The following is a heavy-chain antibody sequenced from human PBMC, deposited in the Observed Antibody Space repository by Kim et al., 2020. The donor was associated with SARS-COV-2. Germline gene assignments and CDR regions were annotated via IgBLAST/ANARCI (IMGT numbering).Heavy chain of an antibody. CDR1: GFTFSSYA. CDR3: AKRPGVLSVGKHLDF. V-gene: IGHV3-23*01. CDR2: ITASGGST. Sequence: GGSLRLSCAASGFTFSSYAMSWVRQSPEKGLEWVSTITASGGSTYYADSVKGRFAISRDNSKSTVYLQMDSLRAEDTATYYCAKRPGVLSVGKHLDFWGQGTLVTVSS. D-gene: IGHD3-10*01. J-gene: IGHJ4*02.